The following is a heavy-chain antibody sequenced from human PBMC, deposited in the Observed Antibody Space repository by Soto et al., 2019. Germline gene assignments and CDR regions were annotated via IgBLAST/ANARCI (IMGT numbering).Heavy chain of an antibody. Sequence: SETLSLTCTVSGGSVSSGDYYWSWIRQPPGRGLEWIGYIYYSGISYYNPSLKSRLTFSLDTSKNQFSLKLSSVTAADTAVYYCAREDVVVPSTIHYFPSWGQGTVVTVYS. D-gene: IGHD2-2*01. V-gene: IGHV4-30-4*01. J-gene: IGHJ4*02. CDR3: AREDVVVPSTIHYFPS. CDR2: IYYSGIS. CDR1: GGSVSSGDYY.